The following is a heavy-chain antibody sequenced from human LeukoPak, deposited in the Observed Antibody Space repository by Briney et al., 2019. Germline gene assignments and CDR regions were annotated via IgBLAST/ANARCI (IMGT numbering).Heavy chain of an antibody. CDR1: GGSISSSSYY. D-gene: IGHD3-3*01. CDR3: ARRNTFGVVAFDY. J-gene: IGHJ4*02. V-gene: IGHV4-39*01. Sequence: PSETLSLPCNVSGGSISSSSYYWGWIRQPPGKGLEWIESIYYSGSTYYNPSLKSRVTISVDTSKNQFSLKLSSVTAADTAVYYCARRNTFGVVAFDYWGQGTLVTVSS. CDR2: IYYSGST.